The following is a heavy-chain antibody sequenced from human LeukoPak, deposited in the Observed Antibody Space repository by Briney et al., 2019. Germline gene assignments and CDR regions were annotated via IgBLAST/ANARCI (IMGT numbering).Heavy chain of an antibody. V-gene: IGHV5-51*01. CDR3: VRSGYREYGDSGVDY. CDR2: VYPLDSET. Sequence: HGESLKISCQTSGYSFNTFMVAWVRQAPGRGLEWMGLVYPLDSETRYGPSFQGQVTISADKSTSSAFLQWDSLKASDTAMYYCVRSGYREYGDSGVDYWGQGTLVTVSS. D-gene: IGHD4-17*01. CDR1: GYSFNTFM. J-gene: IGHJ4*02.